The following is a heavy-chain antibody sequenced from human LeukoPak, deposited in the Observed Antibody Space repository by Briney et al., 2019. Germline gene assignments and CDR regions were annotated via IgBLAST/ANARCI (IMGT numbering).Heavy chain of an antibody. CDR1: GGSFSGYY. Sequence: SETLSLTCAVYGGSFSGYYWSWIRQPPGKGLEWIGYISYTADSNYNPSLKSRVTISTDTSKNQFSLKLSSVTATDTAVYYCATSSHSGSYRAHWGQGTLVTVSS. CDR2: ISYTADS. D-gene: IGHD3-10*01. J-gene: IGHJ4*02. V-gene: IGHV4-59*08. CDR3: ATSSHSGSYRAH.